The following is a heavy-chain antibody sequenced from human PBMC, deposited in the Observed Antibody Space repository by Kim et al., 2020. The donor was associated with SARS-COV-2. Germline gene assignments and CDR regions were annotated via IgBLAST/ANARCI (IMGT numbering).Heavy chain of an antibody. CDR2: ISSHGNKE. CDR1: GFTFSRYV. D-gene: IGHD3-16*01. J-gene: IGHJ5*01. Sequence: GGSLRLSCAASGFTFSRYVMHWVRQAPGKGLEWVAVISSHGNKEYYADSVKGRFTISRDNSKNTLYLQMNSLRPEDTAIYYCAREAPSGEGRTFGGDTLEGWFDSWGQGILVTVSS. CDR3: AREAPSGEGRTFGGDTLEGWFDS. V-gene: IGHV3-30-3*01.